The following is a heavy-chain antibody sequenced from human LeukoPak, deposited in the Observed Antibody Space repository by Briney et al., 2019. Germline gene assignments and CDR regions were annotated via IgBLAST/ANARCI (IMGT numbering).Heavy chain of an antibody. Sequence: GGSLRLSCAASGFTFSSYSMNWVRQAPGKGLEWVSYISSSSSTIYYADSVKGRFTISRDNAKNSLYLQMNSLREEDTAVYYCARELDYGDYDYWGQGTLVTVSS. V-gene: IGHV3-48*02. J-gene: IGHJ4*02. D-gene: IGHD4-17*01. CDR1: GFTFSSYS. CDR3: ARELDYGDYDY. CDR2: ISSSSSTI.